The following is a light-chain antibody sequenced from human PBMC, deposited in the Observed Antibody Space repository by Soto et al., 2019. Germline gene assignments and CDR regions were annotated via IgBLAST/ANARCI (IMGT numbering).Light chain of an antibody. CDR3: SSYTTSFTQV. Sequence: QSVLTQPASVSGSPGQSITISCTGTSSDIGRYNYVSWYQQHPGKVPKLLISEVSNRPSGVSNRFSGSKSGSTASLTISGLQSEDEAAYYCSSYTTSFTQVFGTGTKVTVL. J-gene: IGLJ1*01. CDR1: SSDIGRYNY. V-gene: IGLV2-14*01. CDR2: EVS.